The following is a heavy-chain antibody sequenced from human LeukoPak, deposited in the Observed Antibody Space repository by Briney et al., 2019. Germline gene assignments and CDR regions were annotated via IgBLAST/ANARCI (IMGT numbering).Heavy chain of an antibody. Sequence: PSETLSLTCTVSGGSISSYYWSWIRQPPGKGLEWIGYIYYSGSTNYNPSLKSRVTISVDTSKNQFSLKLSSVTAADTAMYYCARASTVTTWSLGYWGQGILVTVSS. CDR3: ARASTVTTWSLGY. CDR1: GGSISSYY. V-gene: IGHV4-59*01. CDR2: IYYSGST. J-gene: IGHJ4*02. D-gene: IGHD4-17*01.